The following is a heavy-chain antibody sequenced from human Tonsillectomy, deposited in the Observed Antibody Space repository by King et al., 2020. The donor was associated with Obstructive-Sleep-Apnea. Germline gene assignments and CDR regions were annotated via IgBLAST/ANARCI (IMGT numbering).Heavy chain of an antibody. CDR1: GFSLSNARMG. CDR2: ILSNDEK. CDR3: ARSYYDFWSGYYPNWFDP. D-gene: IGHD3-3*01. Sequence: VTLKESGPVLVKPTETLTLTCTVSGFSLSNARMGVSWIRQPPGKALEWLAHILSNDEKSYSTSLKSRLTISKDTSKSQVVLTMTNMYPVDTATYYCARSYYDFWSGYYPNWFDPWGQGTLVTVSS. J-gene: IGHJ5*02. V-gene: IGHV2-26*01.